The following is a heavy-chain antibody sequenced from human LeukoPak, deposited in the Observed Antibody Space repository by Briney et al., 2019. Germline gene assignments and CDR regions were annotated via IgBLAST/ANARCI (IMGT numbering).Heavy chain of an antibody. Sequence: GGSLRLSCAASGFTFSSYWMSWVRQAPGKGLEWVANIKQDGSEKYYVDSVKGRFTISRDNAKNSLYLQMNSLRAEDTAVYYCARDRTAPGLLWFDPWGQGTLVTVSS. J-gene: IGHJ5*02. CDR1: GFTFSSYW. CDR3: ARDRTAPGLLWFDP. D-gene: IGHD2-21*02. V-gene: IGHV3-7*01. CDR2: IKQDGSEK.